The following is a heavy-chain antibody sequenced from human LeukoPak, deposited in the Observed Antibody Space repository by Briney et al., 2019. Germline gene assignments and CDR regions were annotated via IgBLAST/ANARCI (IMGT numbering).Heavy chain of an antibody. CDR2: VSGSGGST. J-gene: IGHJ4*02. CDR1: GFTVSGNY. CDR3: APYYDSSGYYIPGVF. D-gene: IGHD3-22*01. V-gene: IGHV3-23*01. Sequence: GGSLRLSCAASGFTVSGNYMSWVRQAPGKGLEWVSAVSGSGGSTYYADSVKGRFTISRDNSKNTLYLQMNSLRAEDTAVYYCAPYYDSSGYYIPGVFWGQGTLVTVSS.